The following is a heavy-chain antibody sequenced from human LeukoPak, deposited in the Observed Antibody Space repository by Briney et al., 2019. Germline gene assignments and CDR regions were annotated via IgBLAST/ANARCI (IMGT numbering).Heavy chain of an antibody. J-gene: IGHJ6*02. CDR3: ARDGGTNICSGGSCYRWDYYYGMDV. V-gene: IGHV1-18*01. CDR1: GYTFTSYG. Sequence: GASVTVSCKASGYTFTSYGISWVRQAPGQGLEWMGWISAYNGNTNYAQKLQGRVTMTTDTSTSTAYMELRSLRSDDTAVYYCARDGGTNICSGGSCYRWDYYYGMDVWGQGTTVTVSS. D-gene: IGHD2-15*01. CDR2: ISAYNGNT.